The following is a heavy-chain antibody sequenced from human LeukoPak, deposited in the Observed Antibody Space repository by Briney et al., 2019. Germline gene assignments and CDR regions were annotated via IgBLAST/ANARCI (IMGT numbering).Heavy chain of an antibody. Sequence: ASVKVSCKASDYTFTSYGISWVRQAPGQGLEWMGWISAYNGNTNYAQRLQGRLTMTTDTSTSTAYMELSRLRSDDTAVYYCAREDCSGGSCYNFDYWGQGTLVTVSS. CDR1: DYTFTSYG. V-gene: IGHV1-18*01. CDR3: AREDCSGGSCYNFDY. D-gene: IGHD2-15*01. CDR2: ISAYNGNT. J-gene: IGHJ4*02.